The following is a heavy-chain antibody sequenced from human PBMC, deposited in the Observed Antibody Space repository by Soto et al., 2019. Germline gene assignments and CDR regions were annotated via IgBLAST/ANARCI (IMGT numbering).Heavy chain of an antibody. V-gene: IGHV6-1*01. Sequence: PSQTLSLTCAISGDSVSSNSAAWNWIRQSPSRGLEWLGRTYYRSKWYNDYAVSVKSRITINPDTSKNQLSLQLNSVTPEYTAVYYCARDGHDSPTTDGMDLCAQGTTGTVAS. D-gene: IGHD3-22*01. CDR2: TYYRSKWYN. J-gene: IGHJ6*02. CDR3: ARDGHDSPTTDGMDL. CDR1: GDSVSSNSAA.